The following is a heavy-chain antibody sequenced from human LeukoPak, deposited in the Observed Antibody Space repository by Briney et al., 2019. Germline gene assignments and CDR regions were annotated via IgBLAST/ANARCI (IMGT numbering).Heavy chain of an antibody. J-gene: IGHJ4*02. V-gene: IGHV1-46*01. CDR3: ARDKSCSSPSCYHFDY. CDR1: GYTFTSYY. Sequence: ASVKVSCKASGYTFTSYYMHWVRQAPGQGLEWMGIINPSGGSTSYAQKFPGRVTITRATSKCTVYMELHSLRSKATAASYCARDKSCSSPSCYHFDYWGQGTLVTVSS. CDR2: INPSGGST. D-gene: IGHD2-2*01.